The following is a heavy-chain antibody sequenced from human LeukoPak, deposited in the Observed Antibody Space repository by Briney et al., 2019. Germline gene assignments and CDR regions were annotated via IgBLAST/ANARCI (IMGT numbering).Heavy chain of an antibody. CDR2: SSSSGSTI. Sequence: GGSLRLSCAASGFTFSDYYMSLIRQAPGKGLEWVSYSSSSGSTIYYADSVKGRFTISRDNAKNSLYLQMNSLRAEDTAVYYCARDQKDSSGWTNWFDPWGQGTLVTVSS. D-gene: IGHD6-19*01. V-gene: IGHV3-11*01. CDR1: GFTFSDYY. CDR3: ARDQKDSSGWTNWFDP. J-gene: IGHJ5*02.